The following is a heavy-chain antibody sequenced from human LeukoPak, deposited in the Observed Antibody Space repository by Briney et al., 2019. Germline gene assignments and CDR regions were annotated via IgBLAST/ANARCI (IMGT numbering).Heavy chain of an antibody. Sequence: GGSLRLTCAASGFTLSSYEMHWVRQAPGKGLEWVSYISSSDSTIYYADSVKGRFTISRDNAKNSLYLQMNSLRAEDTAVYYCARDYGGSSPFDYWGQGTLVTVSS. V-gene: IGHV3-48*03. CDR2: ISSSDSTI. D-gene: IGHD4-23*01. CDR3: ARDYGGSSPFDY. CDR1: GFTLSSYE. J-gene: IGHJ4*02.